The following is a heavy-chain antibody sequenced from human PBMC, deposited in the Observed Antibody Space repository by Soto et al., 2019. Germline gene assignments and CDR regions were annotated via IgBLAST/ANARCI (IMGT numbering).Heavy chain of an antibody. V-gene: IGHV4-59*02. J-gene: IGHJ5*02. CDR2: LYSSGST. CDR3: ARLYCSNTSCTGFDP. D-gene: IGHD2-2*01. Sequence: SETLSLTCSVSGGSVRSNSWTWIRQPPGKGLEWVGFLYSSGSTIYNPSLKSRVTLSLDTSKNQFSLKLSSVTAADTARYFCARLYCSNTSCTGFDPWGQGTLVTVSS. CDR1: GGSVRSNS.